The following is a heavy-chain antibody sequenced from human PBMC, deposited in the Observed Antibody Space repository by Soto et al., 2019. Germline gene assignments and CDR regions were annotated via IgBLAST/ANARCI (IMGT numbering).Heavy chain of an antibody. J-gene: IGHJ4*02. V-gene: IGHV4-31*03. CDR1: GGSISSGGYY. Sequence: PSDTLSLTCTVSGGSISSGGYYWSWIRQHPGKGLEWIGYMYYSGSTYYNPSLKSRVTISVDTSKNHFSLNLRSVTAADTAVYYCARVASYVDTAMVYYFDYWGQGTLVTVSS. CDR3: ARVASYVDTAMVYYFDY. CDR2: MYYSGST. D-gene: IGHD5-18*01.